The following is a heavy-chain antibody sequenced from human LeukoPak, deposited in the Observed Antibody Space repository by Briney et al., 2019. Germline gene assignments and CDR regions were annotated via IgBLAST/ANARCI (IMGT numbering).Heavy chain of an antibody. D-gene: IGHD3-10*01. J-gene: IGHJ4*02. Sequence: EASVKVSCKASGYTFTSYAMNWVRQAPGQGLEWMGWINTNTGSPRYAQDFTGRFVFSLDTSLSTTYLQISSLKSEDTAIYYCARTRAPYYYGAGSPDFWGQGTLVTVSS. CDR1: GYTFTSYA. CDR3: ARTRAPYYYGAGSPDF. V-gene: IGHV7-4-1*02. CDR2: INTNTGSP.